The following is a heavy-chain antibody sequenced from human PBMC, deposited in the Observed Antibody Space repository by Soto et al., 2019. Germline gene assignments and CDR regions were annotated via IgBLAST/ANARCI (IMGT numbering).Heavy chain of an antibody. J-gene: IGHJ4*02. CDR1: GFAFTSFW. CDR3: SSGVKMATPHRYYFDF. D-gene: IGHD5-12*01. Sequence: GESLKISCQASGFAFTSFWITWVRQMPGRGLEWMGRIDSSASSTNYSPSFRGYVTISADRSTSTAYLQWDRLKASDTAMNYCSSGVKMATPHRYYFDFWGQGTLVTVSS. V-gene: IGHV5-10-1*01. CDR2: IDSSASST.